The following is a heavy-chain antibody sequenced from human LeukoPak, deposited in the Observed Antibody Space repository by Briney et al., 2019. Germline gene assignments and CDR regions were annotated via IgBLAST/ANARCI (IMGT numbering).Heavy chain of an antibody. CDR3: ATIRDTAHRYWYFDL. D-gene: IGHD5-18*01. CDR1: GDSISSYY. Sequence: PSETLSLTCTVSGDSISSYYWSWIRQPPGKGRAWIGYMYYSGSTSYNPSLKSRVTMSVDTSKNQFSLKLGSVTAPDTAVYYCATIRDTAHRYWYFDLWGRGTLVIVSS. V-gene: IGHV4-59*03. CDR2: MYYSGST. J-gene: IGHJ2*01.